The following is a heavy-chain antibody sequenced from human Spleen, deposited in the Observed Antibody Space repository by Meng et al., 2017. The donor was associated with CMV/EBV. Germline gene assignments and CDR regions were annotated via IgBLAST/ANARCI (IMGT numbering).Heavy chain of an antibody. CDR1: GFTFSGSV. CDR2: IRSKANNYAT. V-gene: IGHV3-73*01. CDR3: TAYTYYYDSSSSYNWFDP. J-gene: IGHJ5*02. Sequence: GGSLRLSCAASGFTFSGSVVHWVRQASGKGLEWVGRIRSKANNYATAYAESVKGRFTISRDDSKNTAYLEMISLKTEDTAVYYCTAYTYYYDSSSSYNWFDPWGQGTLVTVS. D-gene: IGHD3-22*01.